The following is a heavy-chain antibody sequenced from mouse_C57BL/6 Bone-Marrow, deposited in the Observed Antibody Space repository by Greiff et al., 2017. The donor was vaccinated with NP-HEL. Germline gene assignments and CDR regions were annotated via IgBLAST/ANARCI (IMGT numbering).Heavy chain of an antibody. Sequence: EVKLVESGGGLVQSGRSLRLSCATSGFTFSDFYMEWVRQAPGKGLEWIAASRNKANDYTTEYSSSVKGRFIVSRYTSQSILYLQMNALRAEDTAIYYCARDAVDWYFDVWGTGTTVTVSS. J-gene: IGHJ1*03. V-gene: IGHV7-1*01. CDR2: SRNKANDYTT. CDR3: ARDAVDWYFDV. CDR1: GFTFSDFY.